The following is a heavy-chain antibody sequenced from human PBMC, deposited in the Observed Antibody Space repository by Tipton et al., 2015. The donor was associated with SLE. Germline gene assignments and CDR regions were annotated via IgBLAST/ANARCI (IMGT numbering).Heavy chain of an antibody. D-gene: IGHD3-22*01. V-gene: IGHV4-4*07. CDR2: FYTSGST. Sequence: LRLSCTVSGVSISDHYWTWIRQPAGKGLEWIGRFYTSGSTNYNPSLKSRVTISVDTSKNQFSLKLSSVTAADTAVYYCARATLGIVVVFDYWGQGTLVTVSS. CDR1: GVSISDHY. J-gene: IGHJ4*02. CDR3: ARATLGIVVVFDY.